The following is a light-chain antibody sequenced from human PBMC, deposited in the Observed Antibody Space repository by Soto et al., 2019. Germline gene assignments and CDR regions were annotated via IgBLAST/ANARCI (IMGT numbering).Light chain of an antibody. CDR1: QSVGRN. CDR3: QEYSKWPLFT. V-gene: IGKV3-15*01. CDR2: AAS. J-gene: IGKJ3*01. Sequence: EIVVTQSPGILSVSPGDRATLSCRASQSVGRNLAWYQQKPGQAPTLLIYAASTRATGLPARFSGSGSGTDFTLTISSLQSEDFAVYYFQEYSKWPLFTFGHGTRVAIK.